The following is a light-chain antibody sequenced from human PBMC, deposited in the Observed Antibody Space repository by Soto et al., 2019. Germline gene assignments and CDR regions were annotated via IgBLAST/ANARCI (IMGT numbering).Light chain of an antibody. CDR1: QSVSSN. J-gene: IGKJ1*01. V-gene: IGKV3-15*01. Sequence: EIVMTQSPATLSVSPGERATLSCRASQSVSSNLAWYQQKPGQAPRLLIYGASTRATGIPARFSGSGSGTEFTLTIRSLQAEDFAVYYCQHYNNLPRTFGQGTKVEIK. CDR2: GAS. CDR3: QHYNNLPRT.